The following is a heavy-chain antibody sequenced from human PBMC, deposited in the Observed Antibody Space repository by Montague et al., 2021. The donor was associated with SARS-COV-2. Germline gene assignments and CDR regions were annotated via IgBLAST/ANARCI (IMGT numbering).Heavy chain of an antibody. D-gene: IGHD2-15*01. CDR3: ARASLGYCSGGRCYVGFDP. CDR1: GGSISSYY. Sequence: SETLSLTCTVSGGSISSYYWSWIRQPPGKGLEWIGYIYYSGSTNYNPSLKSRVTISVDTSKNQFSLKLSSVTAADTAVYYCARASLGYCSGGRCYVGFDPWGQGPLVTVSS. CDR2: IYYSGST. J-gene: IGHJ5*02. V-gene: IGHV4-59*01.